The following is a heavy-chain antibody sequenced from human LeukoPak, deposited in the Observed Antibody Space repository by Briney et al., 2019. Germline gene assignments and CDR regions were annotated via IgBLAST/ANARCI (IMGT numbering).Heavy chain of an antibody. V-gene: IGHV3-30-3*01. CDR3: ATLGATTTFDY. J-gene: IGHJ4*02. Sequence: GRSLRLSCAASGFTFSSYAMHWVRQAPGKGLEWVAVISYDGSNKYYADSVKGRFTISRDNSKNTLYLQMNSLRAEDTAVYYCATLGATTTFDYWGQGTLVTVSP. CDR2: ISYDGSNK. CDR1: GFTFSSYA. D-gene: IGHD1-26*01.